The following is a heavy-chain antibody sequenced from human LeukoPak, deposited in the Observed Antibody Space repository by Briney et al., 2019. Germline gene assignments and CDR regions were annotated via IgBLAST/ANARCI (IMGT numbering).Heavy chain of an antibody. J-gene: IGHJ4*02. CDR1: GFTVRTDY. V-gene: IGHV3-53*01. CDR3: TRSVSGSYPIVH. CDR2: IYSDGST. Sequence: GGSLRLSCAASGFTVRTDYMTWVRQAPGKGLEWVSIIYSDGSTYYADYVRGRFSISRDNSKNTVYLQMNSLRAEDTAVYYCTRSVSGSYPIVHWGQGTLVTVSS. D-gene: IGHD1-26*01.